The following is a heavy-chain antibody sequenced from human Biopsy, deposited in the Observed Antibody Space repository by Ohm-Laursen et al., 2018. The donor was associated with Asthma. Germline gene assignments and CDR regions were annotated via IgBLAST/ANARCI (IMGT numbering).Heavy chain of an antibody. CDR1: GFTVSSNG. V-gene: IGHV3-9*01. CDR2: ISWNSGNI. D-gene: IGHD3-22*01. CDR3: AKSADYYDSTDYLDF. J-gene: IGHJ4*01. Sequence: SLRLSCAASGFTVSSNGMSWVRQPPGKGLEWVSSISWNSGNIDYADSVKGRFTISRDNAKNSLYLQMQSLRPEDTAFYYCAKSADYYDSTDYLDFWGRGTLVTVSS.